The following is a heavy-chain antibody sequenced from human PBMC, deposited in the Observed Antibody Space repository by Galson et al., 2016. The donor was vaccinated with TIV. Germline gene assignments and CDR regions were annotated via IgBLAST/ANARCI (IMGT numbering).Heavy chain of an antibody. CDR2: ITYDGSDK. CDR3: ARWNDHGDRSYDY. J-gene: IGHJ4*02. D-gene: IGHD4-17*01. Sequence: SLRLSCAASGFTFSTFAIHWVRQAPGKGLEWVAVITYDGSDKYYAESVKGRFTISRDNSKKTVYLQVNSLGAEDTAVYYCARWNDHGDRSYDYWGQGTLVTVSS. CDR1: GFTFSTFA. V-gene: IGHV3-30*04.